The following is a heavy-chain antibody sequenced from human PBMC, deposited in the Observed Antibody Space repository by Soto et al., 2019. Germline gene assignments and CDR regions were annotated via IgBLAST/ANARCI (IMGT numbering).Heavy chain of an antibody. V-gene: IGHV4-59*01. CDR3: ARSRGSTRSFDY. J-gene: IGHJ4*02. Sequence: ASETLSLTCSVSGGSIITYWWSWIRQPPRKGLEWIGYIYYSGSTNYNPSLKSRVTISVDTSKNQFSLKLTSVTAADTAVYYCARSRGSTRSFDYWGQGTLVTVSS. CDR2: IYYSGST. CDR1: GGSIITYW. D-gene: IGHD2-15*01.